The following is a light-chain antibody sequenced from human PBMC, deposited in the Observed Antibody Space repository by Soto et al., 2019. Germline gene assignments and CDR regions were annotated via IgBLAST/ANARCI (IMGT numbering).Light chain of an antibody. CDR3: QHKET. Sequence: DIQMTQSPSSLSASVGDRVTITCRASQSIGTYLHWYQQKPGKAPKLLIYAASSLQSGVPSRFSGSGSGTDFTLTISSLQPEDFGPYSCQHKETFGQGTKVETK. J-gene: IGKJ1*01. V-gene: IGKV1-39*01. CDR2: AAS. CDR1: QSIGTY.